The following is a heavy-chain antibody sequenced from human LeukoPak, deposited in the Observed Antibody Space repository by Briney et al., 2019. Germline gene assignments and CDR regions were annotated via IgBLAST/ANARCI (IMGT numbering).Heavy chain of an antibody. CDR3: ARGHFYDYIWRSYRPDAFDI. V-gene: IGHV4-34*01. CDR2: INHSGST. J-gene: IGHJ3*02. Sequence: SETLSLTCAVYGGSFSGYYWSWIRQPPGKGLEWIGEINHSGSTNYNPSLKSRVTISVDTSKNQFSLKLSSVTAADTAVYYCARGHFYDYIWRSYRPDAFDIWGQGTMVTVSS. CDR1: GGSFSGYY. D-gene: IGHD3-16*02.